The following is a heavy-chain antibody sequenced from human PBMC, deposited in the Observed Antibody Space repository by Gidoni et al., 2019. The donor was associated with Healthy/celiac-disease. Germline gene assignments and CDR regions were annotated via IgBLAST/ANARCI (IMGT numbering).Heavy chain of an antibody. CDR1: GYTFTSYE. CDR2: MNPNSGNT. Sequence: VQLVQSGAAVQKPGASVQVSCQAAGYTFTSYEIKWVRQATGQGLELMGWMNPNSGNTGYAQKFQCRVTMTRNTSIITAYMELSSLRSEDTAVYYCARLTVTSQDGAIDYWGQGTLVTVSS. D-gene: IGHD4-17*01. J-gene: IGHJ4*02. V-gene: IGHV1-8*01. CDR3: ARLTVTSQDGAIDY.